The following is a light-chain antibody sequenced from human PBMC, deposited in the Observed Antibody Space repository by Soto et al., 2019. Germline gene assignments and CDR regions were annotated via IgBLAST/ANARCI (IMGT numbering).Light chain of an antibody. Sequence: EIVLTQSPATLSLSPGERATLSCRASQSVGSYLAWFQQRPGQAPRLVIHDASKRATGILARFSGSGSGTDFSLTISGREPEEFAVYYCQQRDNWPFTFGPGTTVDI. CDR2: DAS. J-gene: IGKJ3*01. CDR1: QSVGSY. CDR3: QQRDNWPFT. V-gene: IGKV3-11*01.